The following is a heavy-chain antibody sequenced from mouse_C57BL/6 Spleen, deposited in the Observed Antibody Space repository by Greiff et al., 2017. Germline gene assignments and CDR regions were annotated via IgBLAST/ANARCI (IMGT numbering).Heavy chain of an antibody. D-gene: IGHD2-3*01. J-gene: IGHJ4*01. V-gene: IGHV1-59*01. CDR1: GYTFTSYW. CDR3: AKERLLHARDY. Sequence: VKLQQPGAELVRPGTSVKLSCKASGYTFTSYWMHWVKQRPGQGLEWIGEIDPSDSYTNYNQKFKGKATLTVDTSSSTAYMQLSSLTSEDSAVYYCAKERLLHARDYWGQGTSVTVSS. CDR2: IDPSDSYT.